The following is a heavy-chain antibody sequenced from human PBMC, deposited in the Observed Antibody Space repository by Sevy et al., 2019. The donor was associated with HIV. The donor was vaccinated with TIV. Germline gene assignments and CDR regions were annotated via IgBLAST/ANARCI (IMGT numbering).Heavy chain of an antibody. Sequence: GGSLRLSCAASGFAFSSYEMNWVSQAPGKGLEWVSYISSSGSTIYYADSVKGRFTISRDNAKNSLYLQMNSLRAEDTALYYCARTKSDDFWSGYYINYYYYGMDVWGQGTTVTVSS. D-gene: IGHD3-3*01. CDR2: ISSSGSTI. CDR3: ARTKSDDFWSGYYINYYYYGMDV. CDR1: GFAFSSYE. J-gene: IGHJ6*02. V-gene: IGHV3-48*03.